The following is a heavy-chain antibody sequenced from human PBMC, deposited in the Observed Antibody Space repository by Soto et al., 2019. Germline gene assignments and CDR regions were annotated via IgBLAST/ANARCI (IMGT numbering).Heavy chain of an antibody. CDR2: IHHTGTT. Sequence: QRQLQESGPGLVKPSETLSITCAGSGASIIAAQRLTLVRHPPGKGLEWIGAIHHTGTTRHNPSLRGRVTRPVGTSKNQLSPKLNSLPAADTAVYDCAWNFGWYAIDHLGQGTLVIVSS. CDR1: GASIIAAQR. D-gene: IGHD6-19*01. J-gene: IGHJ4*02. CDR3: AWNFGWYAIDH. V-gene: IGHV4-4*02.